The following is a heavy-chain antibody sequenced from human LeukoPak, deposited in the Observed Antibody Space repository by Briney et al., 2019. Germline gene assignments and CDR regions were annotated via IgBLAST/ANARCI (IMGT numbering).Heavy chain of an antibody. Sequence: PSETLSLTCTVSGGSISSGGYYWSWIRQHPGKGLEWIGYIYYSGSTYYNPSLKSRVSISVDTSKNQFSLKLCSVTAADTAVYYCARVWSGYSNNWFDPWGQGTLVTVSS. D-gene: IGHD3-3*01. J-gene: IGHJ5*02. CDR1: GGSISSGGYY. CDR3: ARVWSGYSNNWFDP. CDR2: IYYSGST. V-gene: IGHV4-31*03.